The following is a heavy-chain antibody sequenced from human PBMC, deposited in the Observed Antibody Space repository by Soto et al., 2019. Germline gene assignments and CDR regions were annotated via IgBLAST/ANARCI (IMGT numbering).Heavy chain of an antibody. Sequence: SETLSLTSAVASGSISSSNWWSWVRQPPGKGLEWIGEIYHSGSTNYNPSLKSRVTISVDKSKNQFSLKLSSVTAADTAVYYCATDRGGYAFDIWGQGTMVTVSS. CDR1: SGSISSSNW. CDR2: IYHSGST. D-gene: IGHD5-12*01. V-gene: IGHV4-4*02. J-gene: IGHJ3*02. CDR3: ATDRGGYAFDI.